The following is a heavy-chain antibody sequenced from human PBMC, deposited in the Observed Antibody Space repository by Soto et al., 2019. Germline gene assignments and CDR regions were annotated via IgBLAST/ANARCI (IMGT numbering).Heavy chain of an antibody. V-gene: IGHV3-23*01. D-gene: IGHD3-10*01. Sequence: GALRLSCAASGFTFNNYAMTWVGQAPGKGLGWVSTVLQSGSGTYYADSVRGRFIISRDNAKNTLYLPMNTLSAEETAVYHCVRDYYHVAGSYYELPLDSWGQGTLVTVSS. J-gene: IGHJ4*02. CDR2: VLQSGSGT. CDR3: VRDYYHVAGSYYELPLDS. CDR1: GFTFNNYA.